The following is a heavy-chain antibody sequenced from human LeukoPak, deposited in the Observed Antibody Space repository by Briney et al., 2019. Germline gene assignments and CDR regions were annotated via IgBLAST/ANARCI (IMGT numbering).Heavy chain of an antibody. D-gene: IGHD3-9*01. V-gene: IGHV4-30-2*01. CDR1: GGSISSGGYS. J-gene: IGHJ5*02. CDR3: ARNYDILTGNWFDP. CDR2: IYHSGST. Sequence: SETLSLTCAVSGGSISSGGYSWSWIRQPPGKGLEWIGYIYHSGSTYYNPSLKSRVTISVDRSKNQFSLKLSSVTAADTAVYYCARNYDILTGNWFDPWGQGILVTVSS.